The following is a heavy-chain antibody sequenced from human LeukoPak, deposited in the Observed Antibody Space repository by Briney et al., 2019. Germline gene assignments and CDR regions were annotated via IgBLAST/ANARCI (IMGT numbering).Heavy chain of an antibody. Sequence: GGSLRLSCAASGFTFSSSGMGWVRQAPGKGLECVSPITGSGGSTSYTDSVKGRFTISRDNSKNTLYLQMSSLRAEDTAVYYCAKIPQTTSVGYFDYWGQGNLVTVSS. D-gene: IGHD4-17*01. CDR2: ITGSGGST. V-gene: IGHV3-23*01. CDR1: GFTFSSSG. CDR3: AKIPQTTSVGYFDY. J-gene: IGHJ4*02.